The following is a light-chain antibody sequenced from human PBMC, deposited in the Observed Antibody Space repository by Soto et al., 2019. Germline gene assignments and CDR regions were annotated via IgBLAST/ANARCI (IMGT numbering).Light chain of an antibody. CDR3: CSYAGSSTVM. CDR2: QVS. CDR1: SSDIGTYDL. Sequence: QSVLTQPASVSGSPGQSITISCTGTSSDIGTYDLVSWYQKHPGKAPKLIMSQVSKRPSGLSNRFSGSKSGNTASLTISGLQAEDEADYYCCSYAGSSTVMFGGGTKVTVL. J-gene: IGLJ3*02. V-gene: IGLV2-23*02.